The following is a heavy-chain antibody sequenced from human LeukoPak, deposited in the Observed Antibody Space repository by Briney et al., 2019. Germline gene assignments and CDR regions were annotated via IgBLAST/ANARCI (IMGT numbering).Heavy chain of an antibody. D-gene: IGHD3-10*01. Sequence: GGSLRLCCAASGFTFSTYWMHWVRQAPGKGLVWVSRINSDESSTMYADSVKGRFTISRDNAKNTLYLQMNSLRAEDTAVYFCASSTRGVFDYWGQGTLVTVSS. CDR3: ASSTRGVFDY. J-gene: IGHJ4*02. CDR2: INSDESST. V-gene: IGHV3-74*03. CDR1: GFTFSTYW.